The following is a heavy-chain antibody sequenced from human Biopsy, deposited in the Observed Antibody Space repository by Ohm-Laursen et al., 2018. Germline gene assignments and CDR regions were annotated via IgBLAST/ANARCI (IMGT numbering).Heavy chain of an antibody. CDR2: IKSDGTT. D-gene: IGHD4-17*01. Sequence: SLRLSCAASGFTFSNYWMHWVRQPPGEGLVWVSRIKSDGTTMYADFVRGRFTLSRDNEKNTLDLQMNGLTVDDTAVYYCALAAAQTVTHFDYWGQGTLVTVSS. CDR3: ALAAAQTVTHFDY. V-gene: IGHV3-74*03. J-gene: IGHJ4*02. CDR1: GFTFSNYW.